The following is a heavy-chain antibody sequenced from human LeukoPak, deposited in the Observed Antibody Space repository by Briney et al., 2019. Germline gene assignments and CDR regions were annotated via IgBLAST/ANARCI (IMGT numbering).Heavy chain of an antibody. V-gene: IGHV4-59*08. CDR2: IFHSGST. Sequence: SESLSLTCTVSGCSINNYYWSWLRQPPGKGLEWIGYIFHSGSTDYNPSLKSRVSISVDTSKNQFSLKLESVAAADTAVYYWARRGDDTSGYYPFWGQGTLVTVSS. J-gene: IGHJ4*02. CDR3: ARRGDDTSGYYPF. CDR1: GCSINNYY. D-gene: IGHD3-22*01.